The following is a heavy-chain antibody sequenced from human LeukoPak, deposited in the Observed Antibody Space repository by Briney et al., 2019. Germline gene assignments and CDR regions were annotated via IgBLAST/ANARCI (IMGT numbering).Heavy chain of an antibody. D-gene: IGHD3-9*01. Sequence: GGSLRLSCAASGFTFSSYSMNWVRQAPGKGLEWVSSISSSSSYIYYADSVKGRFTISRDNAKNSLYLQMNSLRAEDTAVYYCARVRQYDILIMDYWGQGTLVTVSS. V-gene: IGHV3-21*01. CDR3: ARVRQYDILIMDY. J-gene: IGHJ4*02. CDR1: GFTFSSYS. CDR2: ISSSSSYI.